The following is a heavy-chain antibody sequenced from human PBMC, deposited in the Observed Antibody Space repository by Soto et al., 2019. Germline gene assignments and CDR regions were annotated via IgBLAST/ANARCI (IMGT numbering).Heavy chain of an antibody. CDR3: VMRAGDY. V-gene: IGHV3-23*01. J-gene: IGHJ4*02. D-gene: IGHD3-16*01. CDR1: GFTFSSNS. CDR2: IGAGDDTT. Sequence: EVQLMESGGGVARPGGSLRPSCATSGFTFSSNSMNWVRQVPGKRLEWVSRIGAGDDTTYYTDSVEGRFTISRDDSKGTLYLQMNSLKVEDTAIYFCVMRAGDYWGQGTLVTVSS.